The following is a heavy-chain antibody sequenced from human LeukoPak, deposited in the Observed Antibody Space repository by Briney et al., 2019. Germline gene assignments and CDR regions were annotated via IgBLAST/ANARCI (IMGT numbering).Heavy chain of an antibody. CDR3: ARDRSYDSSGYYSYFDY. J-gene: IGHJ4*02. Sequence: SQTLSLTCAISGDSVSSNSAAWNWIRQSPSRGLEWLGRTYYRSKWYNDYAVSVKSRIAINPDTSKNQFSLQLSSVTPEDTAVYFCARDRSYDSSGYYSYFDYWGQGTLVTVSS. D-gene: IGHD3-22*01. CDR2: TYYRSKWYN. CDR1: GDSVSSNSAA. V-gene: IGHV6-1*01.